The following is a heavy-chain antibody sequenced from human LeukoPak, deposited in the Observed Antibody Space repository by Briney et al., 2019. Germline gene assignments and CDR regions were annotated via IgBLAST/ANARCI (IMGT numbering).Heavy chain of an antibody. D-gene: IGHD6-19*01. J-gene: IGHJ4*02. CDR3: ARDGARQINIAVPGGDY. V-gene: IGHV3-7*01. Sequence: GGSLRLSCAAYGFTLSSYWMSWVRQAPGKGLEWVANIKQDGSEKYYVDSVKGRFTISRDNAKNSLFLQMNSLRAEDTAIYYCARDGARQINIAVPGGDYWGQGTLVTVSS. CDR2: IKQDGSEK. CDR1: GFTLSSYW.